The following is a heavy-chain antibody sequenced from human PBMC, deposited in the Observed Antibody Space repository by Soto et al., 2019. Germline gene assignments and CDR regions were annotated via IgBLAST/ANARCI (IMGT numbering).Heavy chain of an antibody. V-gene: IGHV4-39*01. Sequence: PSETLSLTCTVSGVSISNSSYYWGWIRRPPGKGLEWIGTIYYSGITYYNPSLKSRVTISVDTSKNQFSLKLTSVTAADTVVYYCARHGSNWGQGTLVTVSS. J-gene: IGHJ4*02. CDR2: IYYSGIT. CDR1: GVSISNSSYY. CDR3: ARHGSN.